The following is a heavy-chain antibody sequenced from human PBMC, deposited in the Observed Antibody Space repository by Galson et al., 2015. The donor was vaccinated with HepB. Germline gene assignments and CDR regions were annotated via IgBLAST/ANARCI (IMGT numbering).Heavy chain of an antibody. V-gene: IGHV3-23*01. CDR2: ISGSGGST. J-gene: IGHJ4*02. Sequence: SLRLSCAASGFTFSSYAMSWVRQAPGKGLEWVSAISGSGGSTYYADSVKGRFTNSRDNSKNTLYLQMNSLRAEDTAVYYCANTHIAVAGRGNFDYWGQGTLVTVSS. CDR3: ANTHIAVAGRGNFDY. CDR1: GFTFSSYA. D-gene: IGHD6-19*01.